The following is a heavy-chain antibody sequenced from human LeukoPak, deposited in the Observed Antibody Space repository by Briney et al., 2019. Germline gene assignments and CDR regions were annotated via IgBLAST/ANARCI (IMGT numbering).Heavy chain of an antibody. J-gene: IGHJ4*02. CDR2: IYYSGST. CDR3: ASSDSGYDNLFDY. Sequence: SETLSLTCTVSGGSISSSSYYWGWIRQPPGKGLEWIGSIYYSGSTYYNPSLKSRVTISVDTSKNQFSLKLSSVTAADTAVYYCASSDSGYDNLFDYWGQGTLVTVSS. V-gene: IGHV4-39*07. CDR1: GGSISSSSYY. D-gene: IGHD5-12*01.